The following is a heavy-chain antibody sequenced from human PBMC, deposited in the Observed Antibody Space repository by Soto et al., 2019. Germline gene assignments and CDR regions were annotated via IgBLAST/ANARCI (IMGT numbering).Heavy chain of an antibody. J-gene: IGHJ4*02. CDR2: INSDGSNI. CDR3: ASSATGLYGDYN. V-gene: IGHV3-74*01. D-gene: IGHD4-17*01. CDR1: GFTFTNYW. Sequence: VQLVESEGGLVQPGGSLKLSCAASGFTFTNYWIHWVRQAPGKGLVWVSRINSDGSNINYADFVKGRFTISRDNAKTTVYLQMNSLRAEDTAVYFCASSATGLYGDYNWGQGALVTVSS.